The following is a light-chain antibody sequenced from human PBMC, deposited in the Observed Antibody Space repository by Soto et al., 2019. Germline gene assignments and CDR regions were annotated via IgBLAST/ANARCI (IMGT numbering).Light chain of an antibody. CDR3: QQRSNWPPIT. CDR2: DAL. CDR1: QSVDWY. V-gene: IGKV3-11*01. J-gene: IGKJ3*01. Sequence: EIVLTQSPATLCLSPGDRATLSCRASQSVDWYVAWYQQKPGQAPRLLIYDALKRATGTPDRFSGSGSGTDFTLTISRLEPEDFAVYYCQQRSNWPPITFGPGTKVDLK.